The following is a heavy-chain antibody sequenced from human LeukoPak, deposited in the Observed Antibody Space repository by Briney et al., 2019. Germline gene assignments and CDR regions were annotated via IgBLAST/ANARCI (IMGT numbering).Heavy chain of an antibody. V-gene: IGHV4-61*02. CDR1: SASINSDGYY. D-gene: IGHD5-24*01. Sequence: PSQTLSLTCTVSSASINSDGYYWSWIRQPAGKGLEWIGRVYSSGSANYSPSLKSPFIISIDTSKNQFSLRLSSVTAADTAVYYCARVYRKDVYNFDGFDIWGQGTMVTVS. J-gene: IGHJ3*02. CDR2: VYSSGSA. CDR3: ARVYRKDVYNFDGFDI.